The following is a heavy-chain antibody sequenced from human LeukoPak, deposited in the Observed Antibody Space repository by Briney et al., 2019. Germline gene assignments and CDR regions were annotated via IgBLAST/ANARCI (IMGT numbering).Heavy chain of an antibody. CDR1: GGTFSSYA. CDR2: IIPNFGTA. V-gene: IGHV1-69*13. Sequence: SVKVSCKASGGTFSSYAISWVRQAPGQGLEWMGGIIPNFGTANYAQKFQGRVTITADESTSTAYMELSSLRSEDTAVYYCAIVYERSAIFGVGPFDYWGQGTLVTVSS. J-gene: IGHJ4*02. CDR3: AIVYERSAIFGVGPFDY. D-gene: IGHD3-3*01.